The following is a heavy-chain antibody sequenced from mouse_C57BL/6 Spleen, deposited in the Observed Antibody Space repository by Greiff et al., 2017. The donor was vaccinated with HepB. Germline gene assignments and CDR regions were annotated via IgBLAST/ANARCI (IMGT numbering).Heavy chain of an antibody. V-gene: IGHV14-2*01. D-gene: IGHD1-1*01. J-gene: IGHJ1*03. CDR1: GFNIKDYY. CDR2: IDPEDGET. Sequence: EVQLQQSGAELVKPGASVKLSCTASGFNIKDYYMHWVKQRTEQGLEWIGRIDPEDGETKYAPQFQGKATITADTSSNTAYLQLSSLTSEDTAVYYCARSPYYGSSYVYFDVWGTGTTVTVSS. CDR3: ARSPYYGSSYVYFDV.